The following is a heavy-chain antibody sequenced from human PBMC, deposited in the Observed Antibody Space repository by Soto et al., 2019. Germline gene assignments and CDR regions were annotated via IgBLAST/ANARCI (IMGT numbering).Heavy chain of an antibody. CDR1: GFTFSSYV. CDR3: ARDTLGSCKGGPCYRLQV. D-gene: IGHD2-15*01. CDR2: IWSDGSDS. J-gene: IGHJ1*01. V-gene: IGHV3-33*01. Sequence: QVQLVESGGGVVQPGGSLRVSCAASGFTFSSYVMHWVRQAPAKGLEWVAAIWSDGSDSFHADSVRGRFTVSRDNSENTLFLQMNTLRVEDTAVYYCARDTLGSCKGGPCYRLQVWGQGTLVIVSP.